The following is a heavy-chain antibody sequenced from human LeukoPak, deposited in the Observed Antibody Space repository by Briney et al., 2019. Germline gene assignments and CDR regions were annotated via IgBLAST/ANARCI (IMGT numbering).Heavy chain of an antibody. J-gene: IGHJ4*02. V-gene: IGHV3-7*01. CDR3: ARIRGDGSTFEY. CDR2: IQQGGSAK. Sequence: GGSLRLSCAASGFTSSSYWMSWVRQAPGKGLEWVADIQQGGSAKYYMDSVKGRFTISRDDAKSSLYLQMNSLRAEDTAVYFCARIRGDGSTFEYWGQGTLVTVSS. CDR1: GFTSSSYW. D-gene: IGHD5-24*01.